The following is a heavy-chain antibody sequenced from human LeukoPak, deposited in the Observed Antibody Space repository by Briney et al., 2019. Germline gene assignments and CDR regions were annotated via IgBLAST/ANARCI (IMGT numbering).Heavy chain of an antibody. D-gene: IGHD6-19*01. Sequence: SETLSLTCTVSGGSISNYHWSWIRQPAGEGLEWIGQIHTSGSTNYNPPLKSRVSMSIDTTADQVSLTIRSVTAADTAFYYCARRDISSGWSFDYWGQGTLVTVSS. CDR3: ARRDISSGWSFDY. V-gene: IGHV4-4*07. CDR1: GGSISNYH. J-gene: IGHJ4*02. CDR2: IHTSGST.